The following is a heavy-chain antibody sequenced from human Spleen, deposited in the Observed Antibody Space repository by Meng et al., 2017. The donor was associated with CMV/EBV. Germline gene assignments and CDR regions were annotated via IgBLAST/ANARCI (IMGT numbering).Heavy chain of an antibody. CDR3: ASWALGSSTRPYFDY. V-gene: IGHV1-8*02. J-gene: IGHJ4*02. CDR1: GYTFNSYG. Sequence: ASVKVSCKASGYTFNSYGITWVRQAPGEGLEWMGWINTYNGNTGYAQKFQGRVTMTRNTSISTAYMELSSLRSEDTAVYYCASWALGSSTRPYFDYWGQGTLVTVSS. CDR2: INTYNGNT. D-gene: IGHD2-2*01.